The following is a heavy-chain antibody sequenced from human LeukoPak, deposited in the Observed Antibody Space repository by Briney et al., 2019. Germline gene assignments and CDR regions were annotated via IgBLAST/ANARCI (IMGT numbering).Heavy chain of an antibody. V-gene: IGHV4-59*12. CDR2: IYYSGST. Sequence: SETLSLACTVSAGSISSYYWGWIRQPPAKGLEWIGYIYYSGSTNYNPSLKSRVTISVDTSKNQFSLKLSSVTAADTAVYYCARVSTLGGLDYWGQGTLVTVSS. CDR1: AGSISSYY. J-gene: IGHJ4*02. D-gene: IGHD3-16*01. CDR3: ARVSTLGGLDY.